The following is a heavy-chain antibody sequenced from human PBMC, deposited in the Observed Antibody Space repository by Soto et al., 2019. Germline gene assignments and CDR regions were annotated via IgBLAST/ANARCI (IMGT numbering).Heavy chain of an antibody. CDR3: ARQPDYVNWFDP. J-gene: IGHJ5*02. V-gene: IGHV4-39*01. CDR1: GGSISSSSYY. CDR2: IYYSGST. D-gene: IGHD4-17*01. Sequence: SETLSLTCPVSGGSISSSSYYWGWIRQPPGKGLEWIGSIYYSGSTYYNPSLKSRVTISVDTSKNQLPLKLSSVTAADTAVYYCARQPDYVNWFDPWGQGTLVTVSS.